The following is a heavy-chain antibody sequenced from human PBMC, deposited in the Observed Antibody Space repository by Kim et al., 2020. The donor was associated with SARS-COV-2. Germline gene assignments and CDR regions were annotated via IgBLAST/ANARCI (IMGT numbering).Heavy chain of an antibody. J-gene: IGHJ3*02. V-gene: IGHV6-1*01. Sequence: SQTLSLTCAISGDSVSSNSAAWNWIRQSPSRGLEWLGRTYYRSKWYNDYAVSVKSRITINPDTSKNQFSLQLNSVTPEDTAVYYCARAAIDSSGYYYGLLVETHAFDIWGQGTMVTVSS. CDR1: GDSVSSNSAA. D-gene: IGHD3-22*01. CDR3: ARAAIDSSGYYYGLLVETHAFDI. CDR2: TYYRSKWYN.